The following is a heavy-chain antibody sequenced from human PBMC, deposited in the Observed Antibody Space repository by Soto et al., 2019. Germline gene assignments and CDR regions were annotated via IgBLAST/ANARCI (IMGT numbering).Heavy chain of an antibody. V-gene: IGHV1-18*01. D-gene: IGHD6-19*01. J-gene: IGHJ6*02. CDR3: KRYSWQWLVNYYYYYGMDV. CDR1: GYTFTSYG. Sequence: GASVKVSCKASGYTFTSYGISWVRQAPGQGLEWMGWISAYNGNTNYAQKLQGRVTMTTDTSTSTANMKQRSLRSNNTAVYYYKRYSWQWLVNYYYYYGMDVWGQGTTVTVSS. CDR2: ISAYNGNT.